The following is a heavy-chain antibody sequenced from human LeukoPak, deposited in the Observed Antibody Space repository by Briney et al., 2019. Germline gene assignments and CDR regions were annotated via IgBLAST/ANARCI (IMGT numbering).Heavy chain of an antibody. CDR1: GFTFNNYG. CDR2: ISDDGRNK. J-gene: IGHJ4*02. Sequence: GGSLRLSCAASGFTFNNYGMHYVRQAPGKGLEWVAVISDDGRNKNYADSVKGRFTISRDSSNNTLCLQMNSLRAEDTGVYFCAKDRETTASGTFDFRGQGTLVTVSS. V-gene: IGHV3-30*18. CDR3: AKDRETTASGTFDF. D-gene: IGHD6-13*01.